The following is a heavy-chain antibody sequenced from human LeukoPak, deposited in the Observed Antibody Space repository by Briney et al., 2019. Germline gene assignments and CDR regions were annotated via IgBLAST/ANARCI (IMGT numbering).Heavy chain of an antibody. Sequence: ASVKVSCKASGYTFTGYYMHWVRQAPGQGLEWMGWINPNSGGTNYAQKFQGRVTMTRDTSISTAYMELSRLRSDDTAVYYCAREPRICGTIFCVHGMDVWGQGTTVTVSS. CDR2: INPNSGGT. V-gene: IGHV1-2*02. CDR1: GYTFTGYY. J-gene: IGHJ6*02. CDR3: AREPRICGTIFCVHGMDV. D-gene: IGHD3-9*01.